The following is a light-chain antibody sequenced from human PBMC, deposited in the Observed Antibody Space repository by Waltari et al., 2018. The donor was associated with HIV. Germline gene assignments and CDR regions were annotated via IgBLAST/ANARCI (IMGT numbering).Light chain of an antibody. CDR2: DVT. V-gene: IGLV2-14*03. Sequence: QCALTQPASVSAPPGQSITISCTGTSSDASGYNYVSWYQQPPGKAPKLMIYDVTNRPSWVSNRFSGSKSGNTASLTISGLQAEDEADYYCSSYTSSSNYVFGTGTKVTVL. CDR3: SSYTSSSNYV. J-gene: IGLJ1*01. CDR1: SSDASGYNY.